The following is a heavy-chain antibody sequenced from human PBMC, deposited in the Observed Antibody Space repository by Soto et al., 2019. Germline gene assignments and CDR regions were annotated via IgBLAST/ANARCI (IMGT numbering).Heavy chain of an antibody. CDR2: IDPSDSYT. J-gene: IGHJ6*02. D-gene: IGHD6-13*01. CDR3: ATGRQLVLYYFYGMDV. V-gene: IGHV5-10-1*01. CDR1: GYSFTSYW. Sequence: GESLKISCKGSGYSFTSYWISWVRQMPGKGLEWMGRIDPSDSYTNYSPSFQGHVTISADKSISTAYLQWSSLKASDTAMYYCATGRQLVLYYFYGMDVWGQGTTVTVSS.